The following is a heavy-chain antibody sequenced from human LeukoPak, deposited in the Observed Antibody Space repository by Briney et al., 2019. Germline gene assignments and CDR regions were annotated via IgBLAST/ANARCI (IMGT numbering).Heavy chain of an antibody. CDR2: ISGSGGST. Sequence: PGGSLRLSCAASGFTFSSYAMSWVRQAPGKGLEWVSAISGSGGSTYYADSVRGRFTISRDNSKNTLYLQMNSLRAEDTAVYYCARAHDVTTFGLADYWGQGTLVTVSS. V-gene: IGHV3-23*01. CDR1: GFTFSSYA. D-gene: IGHD3-10*02. J-gene: IGHJ4*02. CDR3: ARAHDVTTFGLADY.